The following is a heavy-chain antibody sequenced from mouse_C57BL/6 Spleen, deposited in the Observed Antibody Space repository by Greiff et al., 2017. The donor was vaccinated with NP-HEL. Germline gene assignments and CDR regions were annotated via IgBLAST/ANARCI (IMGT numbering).Heavy chain of an antibody. CDR2: IYPGSGNT. D-gene: IGHD1-1*01. Sequence: QVQLKESGAELVRPGASVKLSCKASGYTFTDYYINWVKQRPGQGLEWIARIYPGSGNTYYNEKLKGKATLTAEKSSSTAYMQLSSLTSEDSAVYFCARGAVAYYYAMDYWGQGTSVTVSS. CDR1: GYTFTDYY. CDR3: ARGAVAYYYAMDY. V-gene: IGHV1-76*01. J-gene: IGHJ4*01.